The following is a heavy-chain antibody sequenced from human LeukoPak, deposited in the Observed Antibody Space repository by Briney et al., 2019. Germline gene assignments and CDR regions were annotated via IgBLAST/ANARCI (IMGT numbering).Heavy chain of an antibody. D-gene: IGHD1-26*01. CDR1: GFTVSSNY. V-gene: IGHV3-53*01. CDR2: IYRGGST. J-gene: IGHJ4*02. CDR3: ARDLGGATGY. Sequence: PGGSLTLSCAASGFTVSSNYMSWVRQAPGKGLGLVWGIYRGGSTYCAAYVEGRFTISKDNSKITLYVQMSSVRAEDTAVYYCARDLGGATGYWGQGTLVTVSS.